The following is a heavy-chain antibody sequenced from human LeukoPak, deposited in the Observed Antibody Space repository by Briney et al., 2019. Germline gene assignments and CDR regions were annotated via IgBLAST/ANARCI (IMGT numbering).Heavy chain of an antibody. Sequence: ASVKVSCKASRYTFTGYYMHWVRQAPGQGLEWMGWIYPNSGGTDYAQKFQGRVTMTRDTSISTAYMELSRLRSDDTAVYYCARSDQFPYYMDVWGKGTTVTVSS. CDR2: IYPNSGGT. D-gene: IGHD2-2*01. CDR1: RYTFTGYY. J-gene: IGHJ6*03. CDR3: ARSDQFPYYMDV. V-gene: IGHV1-2*02.